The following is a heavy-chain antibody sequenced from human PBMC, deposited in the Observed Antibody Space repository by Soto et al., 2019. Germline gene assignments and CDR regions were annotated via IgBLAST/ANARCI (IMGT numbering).Heavy chain of an antibody. CDR3: AREASVLIPAAQPSCFDS. CDR1: GYSFLKYG. Sequence: ASVNVSCKGFGYSFLKYGINWVRQAPGQGLEWVGWISPYSGYTHSAQKFHGRLTLTTDTAASTAYMELRILRSADTALYYCAREASVLIPAAQPSCFDSRGQRPLV. V-gene: IGHV1-18*01. D-gene: IGHD2-2*01. CDR2: ISPYSGYT. J-gene: IGHJ4*02.